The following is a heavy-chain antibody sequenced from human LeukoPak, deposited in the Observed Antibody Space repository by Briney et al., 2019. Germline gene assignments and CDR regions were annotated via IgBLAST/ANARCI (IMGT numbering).Heavy chain of an antibody. CDR3: ARGGDIVVVTQPPDV. D-gene: IGHD2-2*01. CDR2: ISSSGSTI. V-gene: IGHV3-11*01. CDR1: GFTFSDYY. J-gene: IGHJ6*04. Sequence: PGRSLRLSCAASGFTFSDYYMSWIRQAPGKGLEWVSYISSSGSTIYYADSVKGRFTISRDNAKNSLYLQMNSLRAEDTAVYYCARGGDIVVVTQPPDVWGKGTTVTVSS.